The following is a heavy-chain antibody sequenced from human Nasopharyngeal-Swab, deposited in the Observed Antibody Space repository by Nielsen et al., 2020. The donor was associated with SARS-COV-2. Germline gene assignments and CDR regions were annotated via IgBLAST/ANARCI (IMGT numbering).Heavy chain of an antibody. CDR1: GGSISSSSYY. D-gene: IGHD5-18*01. Sequence: SETLSLTCTVSGGSISSSSYYWSWIRQPPGKGLEWIGEINHSGSTNYNPSLKIRVTISVDTSKNQFSLKLSSVTAADTAVYYCASRTYRGYTLGYWGQGTLVTVSS. J-gene: IGHJ4*02. CDR3: ASRTYRGYTLGY. CDR2: INHSGST. V-gene: IGHV4-39*07.